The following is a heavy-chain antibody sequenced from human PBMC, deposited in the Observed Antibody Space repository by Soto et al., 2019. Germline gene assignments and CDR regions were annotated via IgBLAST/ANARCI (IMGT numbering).Heavy chain of an antibody. V-gene: IGHV3-23*01. Sequence: GVSLRLSCAASGFTFRSYAMSWVRQASGKGLEWVSAISGSGGSTYYADSVKGRFTISRDNSKNTLYLQMNSLRAEDTAVYYCAKDPDYYRSGGNNRFDPWGQETVVTVSS. CDR3: AKDPDYYRSGGNNRFDP. CDR1: GFTFRSYA. J-gene: IGHJ5*02. D-gene: IGHD3-10*01. CDR2: ISGSGGST.